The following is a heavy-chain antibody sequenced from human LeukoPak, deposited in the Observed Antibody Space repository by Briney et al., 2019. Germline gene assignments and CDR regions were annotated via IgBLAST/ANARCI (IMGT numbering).Heavy chain of an antibody. Sequence: GASVKVSCKASGYTFDNYGISWVRQAPGQGLEWMGWISGYNRNTKYAHRLQGRVIMTTDTSTSTVYMELRSLRSDDTAIYYCARDGLRSDWSYFDYWGQGTLVTVSS. J-gene: IGHJ4*02. D-gene: IGHD2-21*01. V-gene: IGHV1-18*01. CDR3: ARDGLRSDWSYFDY. CDR1: GYTFDNYG. CDR2: ISGYNRNT.